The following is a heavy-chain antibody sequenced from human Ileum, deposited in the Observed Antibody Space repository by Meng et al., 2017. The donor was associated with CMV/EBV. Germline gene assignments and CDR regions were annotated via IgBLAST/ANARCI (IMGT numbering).Heavy chain of an antibody. CDR1: GFTFSSYA. D-gene: IGHD2-15*01. CDR2: ISGSGGST. CDR3: AKGGSPGKSCHDAFDI. Sequence: GGSLRLSCAASGFTFSSYAMSWVRQAPGKGLEWVSAISGSGGSTYYADSVKGRFTISRDNSKNTLYLQMNSLRAEDTAVYYCAKGGSPGKSCHDAFDIWGQGTMVTVSS. V-gene: IGHV3-23*01. J-gene: IGHJ3*02.